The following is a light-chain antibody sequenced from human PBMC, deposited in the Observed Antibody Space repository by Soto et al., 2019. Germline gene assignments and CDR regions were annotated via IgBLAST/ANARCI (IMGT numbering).Light chain of an antibody. CDR3: QQYYRYLLT. V-gene: IGKV1-8*01. CDR1: QGISSY. CDR2: AAS. J-gene: IGKJ3*01. Sequence: AIRMTQSPSSLSASTGDRVTITCRASQGISSYLAWYQQKPGKAPKLLIYAASTLQSGVTSSFSGSGSGTDFTLTNSCLQSEDFATYYCQQYYRYLLTFGPGTKVDIK.